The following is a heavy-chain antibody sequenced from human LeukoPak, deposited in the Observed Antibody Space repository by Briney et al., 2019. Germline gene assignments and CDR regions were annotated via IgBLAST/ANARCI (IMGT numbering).Heavy chain of an antibody. V-gene: IGHV1-24*01. J-gene: IGHJ2*01. CDR1: RYTLTELS. CDR3: ATDSNWNYWYFDL. D-gene: IGHD1-20*01. Sequence: GASVKVSCKVSRYTLTELSMHWVRQAPGKGLEWMGGFDPEDGETIYAQKFQGRVTMTEDTSTDTAYMELSSLRSEDTAVYYCATDSNWNYWYFDLWGRGTLVTVSS. CDR2: FDPEDGET.